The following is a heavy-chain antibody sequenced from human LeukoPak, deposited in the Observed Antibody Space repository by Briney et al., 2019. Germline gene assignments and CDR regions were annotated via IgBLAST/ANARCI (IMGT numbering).Heavy chain of an antibody. J-gene: IGHJ6*03. Sequence: VASVKVSCKASGYTFTSYAIHWVRQAPGQRLEWMGWINAGNGNTKYSQKFQGRVTMTRNTSISTAYMELSSLRSEDTAVYYCARVPATRYCSGGSCYSYYYMDVWGKGTTVTISS. CDR1: GYTFTSYA. D-gene: IGHD2-15*01. V-gene: IGHV1-3*01. CDR3: ARVPATRYCSGGSCYSYYYMDV. CDR2: INAGNGNT.